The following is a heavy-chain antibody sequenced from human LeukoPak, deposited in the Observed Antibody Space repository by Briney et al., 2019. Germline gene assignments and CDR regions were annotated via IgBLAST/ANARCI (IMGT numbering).Heavy chain of an antibody. CDR3: ARGPTRYYMDV. Sequence: SETLSLTCIVSGGSINSYYWSWIRQPPGKGLEWIGYIFYSGSTNYNPSLKSRVSISVDTSKNQFSLKLSSVTAADTAVYYCARGPTRYYMDVWGNGTTVTVSS. J-gene: IGHJ6*03. D-gene: IGHD4-17*01. CDR2: IFYSGST. V-gene: IGHV4-59*01. CDR1: GGSINSYY.